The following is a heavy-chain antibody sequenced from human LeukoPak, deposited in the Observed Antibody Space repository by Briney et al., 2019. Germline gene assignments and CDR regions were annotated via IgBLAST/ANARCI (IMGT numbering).Heavy chain of an antibody. J-gene: IGHJ3*02. V-gene: IGHV4-59*08. D-gene: IGHD1-26*01. CDR2: IYYSGST. CDR3: ARLDGSNAFDI. CDR1: GGSIGSYY. Sequence: SETLSLTCTVSGGSIGSYYWSWIRQPPGKGLEWIGYIYYSGSTNYNPSLKSRVTISVDTSKNQFSLKLSSVTAADTAVYYCARLDGSNAFDIWGQGTMVTVSS.